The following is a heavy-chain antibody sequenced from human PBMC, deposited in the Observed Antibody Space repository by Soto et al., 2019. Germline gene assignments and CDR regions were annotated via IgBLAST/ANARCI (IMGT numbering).Heavy chain of an antibody. CDR3: ARQGGAEVGATKYYYGMDV. Sequence: GESLKISCKGSGYSFSTFWIACVRQMPGKGLEWMVIIYPGEADTRYSPSFQGQVTISADKSISTAYLQWSSLKASDTAMYYCARQGGAEVGATKYYYGMDVWGQGPTVTVSS. V-gene: IGHV5-51*01. CDR1: GYSFSTFW. D-gene: IGHD1-26*01. J-gene: IGHJ6*02. CDR2: IYPGEADT.